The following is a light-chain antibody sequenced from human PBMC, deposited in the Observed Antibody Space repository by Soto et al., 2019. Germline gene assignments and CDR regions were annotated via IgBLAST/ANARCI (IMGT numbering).Light chain of an antibody. CDR3: QQYNNWPRT. Sequence: ILVTQAPATLSLSRWEIATLSLMASQNMRSNLAWYQQKPGQAPRLLIYGASTRATGIPARFSGSGSGTAFTLTISSLQSEDFALYYCQQYNNWPRTFGQGTKVDNK. CDR1: QNMRSN. CDR2: GAS. V-gene: IGKV3-15*01. J-gene: IGKJ1*01.